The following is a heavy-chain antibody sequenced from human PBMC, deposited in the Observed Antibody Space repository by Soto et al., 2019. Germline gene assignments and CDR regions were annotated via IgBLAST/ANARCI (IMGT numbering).Heavy chain of an antibody. CDR2: IFSNDEK. D-gene: IGHD3-10*01. J-gene: IGHJ4*02. CDR1: GFSLSNARMG. V-gene: IGHV2-26*01. CDR3: ARMVRTNYYGSGSYRILDY. Sequence: QVTLKESGPVLVKPTETLTLTCTVSGFSLSNARMGVSWIRQPPGKALEWLANIFSNDEKSYSTSLKSRLTISKDTSKSQVVLTMTNMDPVDTATYYCARMVRTNYYGSGSYRILDYWGQGTLVTVSS.